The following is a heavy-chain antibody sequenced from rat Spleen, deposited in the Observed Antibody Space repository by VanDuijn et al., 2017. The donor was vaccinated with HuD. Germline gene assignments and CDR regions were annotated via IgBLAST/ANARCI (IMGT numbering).Heavy chain of an antibody. V-gene: IGHV5-31*01. CDR1: GFTFNNYW. J-gene: IGHJ2*01. CDR3: AKNIYYSSYIYYFDY. D-gene: IGHD1-2*01. Sequence: EVQLVESGGGLVQPGRSLKLSCVASGFTFNNYWMTWIRQAPGKGLEWVASITNTGGSTYYPDSVKGRFTIFRDNAKSTLYLQMNSLRSEDTATYYCAKNIYYSSYIYYFDYWGQGVMVTVSS. CDR2: ITNTGGST.